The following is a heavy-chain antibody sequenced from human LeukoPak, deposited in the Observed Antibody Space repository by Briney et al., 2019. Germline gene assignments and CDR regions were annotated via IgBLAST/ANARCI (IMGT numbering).Heavy chain of an antibody. D-gene: IGHD3-10*01. CDR2: INSDGSTI. J-gene: IGHJ4*02. CDR1: GFTFCNHW. Sequence: TGGSLRLSCAASGFTFCNHWMHWVRQAPGEGLVWVSRINSDGSTISYADSVKGRFTISRDNSKNTLDLQMNSLRTEETAIYYCARAVAGGYDYWGQGTLVTVSS. CDR3: ARAVAGGYDY. V-gene: IGHV3-74*01.